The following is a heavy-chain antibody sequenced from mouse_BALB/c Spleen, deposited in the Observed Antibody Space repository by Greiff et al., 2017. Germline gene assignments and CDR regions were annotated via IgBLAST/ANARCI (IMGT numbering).Heavy chain of an antibody. CDR3: TRTTVVAEGFAY. CDR2: IYPSDSYT. Sequence: VQLQQPGAELVRPGASVKLSCKASGYTFTSYWINWVKQRPGQGLEWIGNIYPSDSYTNYNQKFKDKATLTVDKSSSTAYMQLSSPTSEDSAVYYCTRTTVVAEGFAYWGQGTLVTVSA. D-gene: IGHD1-1*01. V-gene: IGHV1-69*02. J-gene: IGHJ3*01. CDR1: GYTFTSYW.